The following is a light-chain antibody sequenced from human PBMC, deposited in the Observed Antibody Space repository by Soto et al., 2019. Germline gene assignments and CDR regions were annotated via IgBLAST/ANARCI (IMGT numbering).Light chain of an antibody. CDR2: DVS. J-gene: IGLJ2*01. Sequence: QSALTQPASVSGSPGQSITISCTGTSSDVGGYNYVSWYQQHPGKAPKLMIYDVSHRPSGVSNRFSGSKSGNTASLTISGLQAEDEADYYCSSYTSSSTVVFGGGTPLTVL. CDR1: SSDVGGYNY. CDR3: SSYTSSSTVV. V-gene: IGLV2-14*01.